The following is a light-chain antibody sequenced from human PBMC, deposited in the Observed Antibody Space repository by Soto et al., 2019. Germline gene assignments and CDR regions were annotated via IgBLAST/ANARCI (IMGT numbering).Light chain of an antibody. CDR1: QSMSNY. J-gene: IGKJ2*01. V-gene: IGKV1-39*01. CDR3: QQRYSTPYT. Sequence: DIQMTQSPSSLSASVGDRVTITCRASQSMSNYLNWYQHKPGKAPKVLNYAASTLQSGVPSRFSGRGSGKDFPLTISRLQPEDFATYHCQQRYSTPYTFGQGTKLEIK. CDR2: AAS.